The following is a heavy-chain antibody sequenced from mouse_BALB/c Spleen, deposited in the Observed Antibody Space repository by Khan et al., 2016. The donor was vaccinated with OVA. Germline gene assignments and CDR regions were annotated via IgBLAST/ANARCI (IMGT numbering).Heavy chain of an antibody. Sequence: VQLKQSGPGLVKPSRSLSLTCTVTGYSITSGYAWNWIRQFPGNKLEWMGYISYSGSTSYNPSLRSRISITRDTSKNQFFLQLNSVTTEDTATYYCARKNYYGYAMDYWGQGTSVTVSS. J-gene: IGHJ4*01. CDR1: GYSITSGYA. CDR2: ISYSGST. V-gene: IGHV3-2*02. CDR3: ARKNYYGYAMDY. D-gene: IGHD1-1*01.